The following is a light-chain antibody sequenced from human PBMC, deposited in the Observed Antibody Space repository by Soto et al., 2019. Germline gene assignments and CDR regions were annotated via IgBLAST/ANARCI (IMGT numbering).Light chain of an antibody. CDR2: DAS. CDR3: QQYNSYSPK. V-gene: IGKV1-5*01. J-gene: IGKJ1*01. Sequence: DIQMTQTPSTLSGSVGDRVTITCRASQSISSWLAWYQQKPGKAPKLLIYDASSLESGVPSRFSGSGSGTEFTLTISSLQPDDFATYYCQQYNSYSPKFGQGTKVDI. CDR1: QSISSW.